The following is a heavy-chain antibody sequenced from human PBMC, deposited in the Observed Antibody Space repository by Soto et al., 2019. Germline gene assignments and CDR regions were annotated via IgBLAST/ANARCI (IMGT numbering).Heavy chain of an antibody. CDR2: IWYDGSNK. V-gene: IGHV3-33*01. CDR1: GFTFSSYG. CDR3: ARGYSSSWYNYYYGMDV. Sequence: ESGGGVVQPGRSLRLSCAASGFTFSSYGMHWVRQAPGKGLEWVAVIWYDGSNKYYADSVKGRFTISRDNSKNTLYLQMNSLRAEDTAVYYCARGYSSSWYNYYYGMDVWGQGTTVTVSS. D-gene: IGHD6-13*01. J-gene: IGHJ6*02.